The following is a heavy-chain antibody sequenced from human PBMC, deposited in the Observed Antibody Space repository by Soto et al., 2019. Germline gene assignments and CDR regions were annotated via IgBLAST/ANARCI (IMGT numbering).Heavy chain of an antibody. CDR3: TRDGRGLGRLSLFEY. CDR1: GFNVNSDY. V-gene: IGHV3-53*01. Sequence: EVQLVESGGGLIHPGGSLRLSCAASGFNVNSDYMNWVRQTPGKGLEWVASMYSGETTYYADSVRGRFTISSDKSKNTLYFQLSSLRIEDTAVYYWTRDGRGLGRLSLFEYWGQGVLVTVSS. D-gene: IGHD2-21*02. CDR2: MYSGETT. J-gene: IGHJ4*02.